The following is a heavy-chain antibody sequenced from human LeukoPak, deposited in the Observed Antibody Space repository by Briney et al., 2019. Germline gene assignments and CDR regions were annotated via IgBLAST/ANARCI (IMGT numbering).Heavy chain of an antibody. CDR2: IYHSGST. Sequence: PSETLSLTCTVSGGSISSGGYYWSWIRQPPGKGLEWIGYIYHSGSTYYNPSLKSRVTISVDRSKNQFSLKLSSVTAADTAVYYCARERAAAGPEDYWGQGTLVTVSS. V-gene: IGHV4-30-2*01. D-gene: IGHD6-13*01. CDR3: ARERAAAGPEDY. CDR1: GGSISSGGYY. J-gene: IGHJ4*02.